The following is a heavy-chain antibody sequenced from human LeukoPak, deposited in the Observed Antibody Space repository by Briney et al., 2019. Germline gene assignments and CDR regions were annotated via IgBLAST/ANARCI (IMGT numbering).Heavy chain of an antibody. V-gene: IGHV3-23*01. CDR3: AKDLALWVRGYGMDV. CDR1: GFTFSSYA. D-gene: IGHD2-21*01. Sequence: GGSLGLSCAASGFTFSSYAMSWVRQAPGKGLEWVSAISGSGGSTYYADSVKGRFTISRDNSKNTLYLQMNSLRAEDTAVYYCAKDLALWVRGYGMDVWGQGTTVTVSS. CDR2: ISGSGGST. J-gene: IGHJ6*02.